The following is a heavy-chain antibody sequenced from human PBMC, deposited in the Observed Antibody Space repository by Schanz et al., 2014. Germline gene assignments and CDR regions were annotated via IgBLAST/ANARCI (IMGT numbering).Heavy chain of an antibody. J-gene: IGHJ4*02. V-gene: IGHV3-11*01. CDR1: GFSVGNKY. Sequence: VQLVESGGGLVQPGGSLRLSCAASGFSVGNKYMNWVRQAPGRGLEWVSYIGNGGVTIYYADSVKGRFTISRDNSKSTLYLQMSSLRAEDTAVYYCAKSQGSSFDSWGQGTLVTVSS. D-gene: IGHD6-13*01. CDR3: AKSQGSSFDS. CDR2: IGNGGVTI.